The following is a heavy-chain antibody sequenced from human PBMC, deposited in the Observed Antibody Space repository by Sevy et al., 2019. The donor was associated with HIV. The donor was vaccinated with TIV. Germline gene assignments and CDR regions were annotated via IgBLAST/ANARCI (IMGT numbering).Heavy chain of an antibody. Sequence: GSLRLSCAASGFTFNSYTMNWVRQAPGKGLEWVSSVSFASNYIYYADSVRGRFTISRDNAKNSLYLQMNSLRAEDTAVYYCARPYGSGSWEAFDLWGQGTMVTVSS. CDR2: VSFASNYI. D-gene: IGHD3-10*01. CDR1: GFTFNSYT. J-gene: IGHJ3*01. V-gene: IGHV3-21*01. CDR3: ARPYGSGSWEAFDL.